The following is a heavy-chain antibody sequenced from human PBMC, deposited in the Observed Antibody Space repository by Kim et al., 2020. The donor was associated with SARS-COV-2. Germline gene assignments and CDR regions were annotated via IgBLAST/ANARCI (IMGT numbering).Heavy chain of an antibody. Sequence: NYAQKFQGRVAMTRDTSISTAYLELSRLTSDDTAVYYCPRDGFSGAAFDSWGQGTLVTVSS. V-gene: IGHV1-2*02. J-gene: IGHJ5*01. D-gene: IGHD3-10*01. CDR3: PRDGFSGAAFDS.